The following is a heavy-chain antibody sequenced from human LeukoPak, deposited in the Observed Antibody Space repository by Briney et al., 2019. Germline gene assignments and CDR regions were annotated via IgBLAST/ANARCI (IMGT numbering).Heavy chain of an antibody. D-gene: IGHD3-22*01. CDR3: ARGPSDSSGYYYDSAEYFQH. Sequence: PSETLSLTCAVYGGSFSGYYWSWIRQPPGKGLEWIGEINHSGSTNYNPSLKSRVTISVDTSKNQFSLKLSSVTAADTAVYYCARGPSDSSGYYYDSAEYFQHWGQGTLVTVSS. V-gene: IGHV4-34*01. CDR1: GGSFSGYY. J-gene: IGHJ1*01. CDR2: INHSGST.